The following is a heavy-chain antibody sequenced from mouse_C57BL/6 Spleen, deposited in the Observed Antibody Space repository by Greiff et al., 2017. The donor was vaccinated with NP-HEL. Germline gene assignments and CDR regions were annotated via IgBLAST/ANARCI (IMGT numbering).Heavy chain of an antibody. CDR2: ISRGSSTI. CDR3: ATNLYYGYASAMDY. V-gene: IGHV5-17*01. D-gene: IGHD2-2*01. CDR1: GFTFSDYG. J-gene: IGHJ4*01. Sequence: EVQLVESGGGLVKPGGSLKLSCAASGFTFSDYGMHWVRQAPEQGLEWVAYISRGSSTIYYADTVKGRFTISGDNANNTLYLQMTSLRSEDTAMYYCATNLYYGYASAMDYWGQGTSVTVSS.